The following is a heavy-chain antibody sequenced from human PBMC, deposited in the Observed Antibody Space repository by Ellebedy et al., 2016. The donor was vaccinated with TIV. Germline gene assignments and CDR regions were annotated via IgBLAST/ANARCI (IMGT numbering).Heavy chain of an antibody. V-gene: IGHV1-69*05. D-gene: IGHD2-15*01. J-gene: IGHJ4*02. CDR2: IIPIFGTA. CDR3: ARGPSFGGFDY. CDR1: GGTFSSYA. Sequence: SVKVSXKASGGTFSSYAISWVRQAPGQGLEWMGGIIPIFGTANYAQKFRGRVTMTTDTSTSTAYMELRSLRSDDTAVYYCARGPSFGGFDYWGQGTLVTVSS.